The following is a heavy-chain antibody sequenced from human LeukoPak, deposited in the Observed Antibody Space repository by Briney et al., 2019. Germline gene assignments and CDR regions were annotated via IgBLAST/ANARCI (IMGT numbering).Heavy chain of an antibody. V-gene: IGHV4-34*01. CDR1: GGSFSGYY. CDR2: INHSGST. J-gene: IGHJ5*02. Sequence: SETLSLTCAVYGGSFSGYYWSWIRQTPGKGLEWIGEINHSGSTNYNPSLKSRVTVLLDTSKSQFSLRLRSVTAADTAVYYCARGRIAAADYNWFDPWGQGILVTVSS. D-gene: IGHD6-13*01. CDR3: ARGRIAAADYNWFDP.